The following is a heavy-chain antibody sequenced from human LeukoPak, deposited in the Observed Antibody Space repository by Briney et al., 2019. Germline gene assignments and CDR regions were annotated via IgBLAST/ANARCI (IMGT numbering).Heavy chain of an antibody. CDR2: IIPIFGTA. CDR3: ARGAGVRGVIIPYYYYYMDV. D-gene: IGHD3-10*01. CDR1: GGTFSSYA. J-gene: IGHJ6*03. Sequence: SVKVSCKASGGTFSSYAISWVRQAPGQGLEWMGGIIPIFGTANYAQKFQGRVTITADKSTSTAYMELSSLRSEDTAVYYCARGAGVRGVIIPYYYYYMDVWGKGTTVTISS. V-gene: IGHV1-69*06.